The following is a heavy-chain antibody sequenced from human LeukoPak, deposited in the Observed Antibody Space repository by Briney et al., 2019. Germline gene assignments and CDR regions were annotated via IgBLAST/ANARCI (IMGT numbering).Heavy chain of an antibody. J-gene: IGHJ4*02. Sequence: ASVKVSCKASGYTFTGYYMHWVRQAPGQGLEWMGWINPNSGGTNYAQKFQGRVTMTRDTSISTAYMEQSRLRSDDTAVYYCARVKITAAAKDYWGQGTLVTVSS. CDR1: GYTFTGYY. CDR2: INPNSGGT. D-gene: IGHD6-13*01. CDR3: ARVKITAAAKDY. V-gene: IGHV1-2*02.